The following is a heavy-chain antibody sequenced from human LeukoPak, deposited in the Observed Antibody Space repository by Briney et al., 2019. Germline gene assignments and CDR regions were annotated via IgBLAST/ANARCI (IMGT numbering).Heavy chain of an antibody. CDR2: IYHSGST. CDR1: GYSISSGFY. J-gene: IGHJ6*03. D-gene: IGHD5-24*01. CDR3: ARDDGFYYMDV. V-gene: IGHV4-38-2*02. Sequence: SETLSLTCTVSGYSISSGFYWGWIRPPPGKGLEWTGSIYHSGSTNYNPSLKSRVTISVDTSKNQFSLKLSSVTAADTAVYYCARDDGFYYMDVWGKGTTVTISS.